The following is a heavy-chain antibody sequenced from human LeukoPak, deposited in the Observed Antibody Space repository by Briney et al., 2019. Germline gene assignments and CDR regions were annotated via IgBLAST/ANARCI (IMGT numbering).Heavy chain of an antibody. Sequence: PGGSLRLSCTAFGFSFDTFSMHWVRQIPGKGLEWVAVISNDESKIYYAGSVKGRFTISRDNSRSTLYLQMDSLRPDDTAVYYYARSNVPSKWWAYAMDVWGQGTMVTVSS. CDR2: ISNDESKI. D-gene: IGHD2-8*01. CDR1: GFSFDTFS. CDR3: ARSNVPSKWWAYAMDV. J-gene: IGHJ6*02. V-gene: IGHV3-30-3*01.